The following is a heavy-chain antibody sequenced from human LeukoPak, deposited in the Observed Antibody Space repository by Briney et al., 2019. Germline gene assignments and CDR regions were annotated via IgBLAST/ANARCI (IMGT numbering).Heavy chain of an antibody. CDR3: ARAGNTIFGVVWASDV. D-gene: IGHD3-3*01. J-gene: IGHJ6*04. V-gene: IGHV4-59*01. CDR1: GGSISSYY. CDR2: IYYSGST. Sequence: SETLSPTCTVSGGSISSYYWSWIRQPPGKGLEWIGYIYYSGSTNYNPSLKSRVTISVDTSKNQFSLKLSSVTAADTAVYYCARAGNTIFGVVWASDVWGKGTTVTVSS.